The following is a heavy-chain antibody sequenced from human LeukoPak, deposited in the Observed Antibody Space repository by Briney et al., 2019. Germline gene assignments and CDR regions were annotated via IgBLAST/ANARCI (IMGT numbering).Heavy chain of an antibody. D-gene: IGHD5-24*01. J-gene: IGHJ4*02. CDR1: GYSFTSYD. CDR3: ARGGNRDGYKSDY. V-gene: IGHV1-8*03. Sequence: ASVKVSCKASGYSFTSYDINWVRQATGQGLEWMGWMNPNSGNTGYAQKFQGRVTITRNTSISTAYMELSSLRSEDTAVYYCARGGNRDGYKSDYWGQGTLVTVSS. CDR2: MNPNSGNT.